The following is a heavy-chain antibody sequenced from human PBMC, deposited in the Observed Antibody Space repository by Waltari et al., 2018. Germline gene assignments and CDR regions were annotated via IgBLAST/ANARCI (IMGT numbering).Heavy chain of an antibody. J-gene: IGHJ5*02. V-gene: IGHV1-69*01. CDR3: ARDKYVEVPAAMGGIWFDP. D-gene: IGHD2-2*01. CDR2: IIPIFGTA. CDR1: GGTFSSYA. Sequence: QVQLVQSGAEVKKPGSSVKVSCKASGGTFSSYAISWVRQAPGQGLEWMGGIIPIFGTANYAQKFQGRVTITADESTSTAYMELSSLRSEDTAVYYCARDKYVEVPAAMGGIWFDPWGQGTLVTVSS.